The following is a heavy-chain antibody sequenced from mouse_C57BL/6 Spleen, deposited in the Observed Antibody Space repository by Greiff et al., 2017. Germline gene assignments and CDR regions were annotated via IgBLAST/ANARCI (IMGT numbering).Heavy chain of an antibody. CDR1: GFTFSDYG. J-gene: IGHJ2*01. CDR3: ARSLGQAFDY. Sequence: DVMLVESGGGLVKPGGSLKLSCAASGFTFSDYGMHWVRQAPEKGLEWVAYISSGSSTIYYADKVKGRFTISIDNAKYTLFLQMTSLRAYDTSMYYCARSLGQAFDYWGKGTTLTVSS. V-gene: IGHV5-17*01. D-gene: IGHD3-3*01. CDR2: ISSGSSTI.